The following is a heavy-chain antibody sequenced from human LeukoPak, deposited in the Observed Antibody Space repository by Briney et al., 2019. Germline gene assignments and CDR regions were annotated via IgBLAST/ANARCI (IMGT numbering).Heavy chain of an antibody. V-gene: IGHV4-39*01. D-gene: IGHD3-9*01. CDR3: ARRSRLYKHETTGYHDS. Sequence: SETLSLTCNVSGDYITTTNYYWAWIRQAPGKGLEWNASVFYSGTTYYNPSLKSRVIISMDTSRKQISLRLSSVTATDTAIYYCARRSRLYKHETTGYHDSWGQGTLVTVSS. J-gene: IGHJ4*02. CDR2: VFYSGTT. CDR1: GDYITTTNYY.